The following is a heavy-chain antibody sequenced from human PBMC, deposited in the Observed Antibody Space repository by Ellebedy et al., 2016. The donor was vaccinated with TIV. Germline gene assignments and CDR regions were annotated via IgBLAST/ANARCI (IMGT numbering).Heavy chain of an antibody. J-gene: IGHJ3*01. V-gene: IGHV3-7*03. CDR3: ARNPVGVGPALDV. Sequence: PGGSLRLSCAASGITFSQYWMNWVRQAPGKGLEWLANINQDGTVPDYLDSLKGRFSISRDNAKNLLYLQMNSLRAEDTAIYYCARNPVGVGPALDVWGQGTMVTVSS. D-gene: IGHD3/OR15-3a*01. CDR2: INQDGTVP. CDR1: GITFSQYW.